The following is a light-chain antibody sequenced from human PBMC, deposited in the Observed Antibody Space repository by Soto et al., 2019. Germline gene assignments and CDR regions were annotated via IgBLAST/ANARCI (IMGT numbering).Light chain of an antibody. J-gene: IGLJ1*01. CDR3: SSYTSISPYV. V-gene: IGLV2-14*01. CDR1: SRDVGIYKY. CDR2: DVT. Sequence: QSVLTQPASVAGSPGQSITISCTATSRDVGIYKYFSWYQQHPGKAPKLIIYDVTNRPSGVSNRFSGSKSGNTASLTISGLQAEDEADYYCSSYTSISPYVFGAGTKVTVL.